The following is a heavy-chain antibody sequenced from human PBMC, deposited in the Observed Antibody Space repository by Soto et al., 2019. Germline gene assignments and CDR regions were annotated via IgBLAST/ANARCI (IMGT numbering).Heavy chain of an antibody. CDR2: MFYSGLT. Sequence: SETLSLTCSVSGYSVTSSDYYWAWIRQPPGKGLEWIGSMFYSGLTYYNPSLKSRVTLSVDTSKNQFSVRLNSVTAADTAVYYCAPLSVSLSGPYGIHVWGQGTTAPVSS. CDR1: GYSVTSSDYY. D-gene: IGHD2-15*01. V-gene: IGHV4-39*01. CDR3: APLSVSLSGPYGIHV. J-gene: IGHJ6*02.